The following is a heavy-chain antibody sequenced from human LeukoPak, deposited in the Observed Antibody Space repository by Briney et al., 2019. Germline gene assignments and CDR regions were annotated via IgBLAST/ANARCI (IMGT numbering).Heavy chain of an antibody. J-gene: IGHJ5*02. Sequence: GGSLRLSCAASGFTFDDYAMHWVRQAPGKGLEWVSGISWNSGSIGYADSVKGRFTISRDNAKNSLYLQMNSLRAEDTALYYCAKDPRRATYPRVGWFDPWGQGTLVTVSS. CDR1: GFTFDDYA. CDR3: AKDPRRATYPRVGWFDP. D-gene: IGHD5-12*01. V-gene: IGHV3-9*01. CDR2: ISWNSGSI.